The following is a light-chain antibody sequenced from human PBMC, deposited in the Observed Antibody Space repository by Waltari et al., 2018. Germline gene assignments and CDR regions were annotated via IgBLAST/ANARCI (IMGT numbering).Light chain of an antibody. J-gene: IGKJ2*01. V-gene: IGKV2-28*01. Sequence: IVMTQSTFSLSVTPGEPASISCRSSQSLLDNNGNKFLDWYLQKPGQSPELLIFLGSNRLSGVPDRFSGSGSGTDYTLNISRVEAEDAGTYYCMQALHTPYTFGQGTKLEIK. CDR2: LGS. CDR1: QSLLDNNGNKF. CDR3: MQALHTPYT.